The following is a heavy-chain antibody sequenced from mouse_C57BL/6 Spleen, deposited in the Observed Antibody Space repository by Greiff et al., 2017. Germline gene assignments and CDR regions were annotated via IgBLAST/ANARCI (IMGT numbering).Heavy chain of an antibody. D-gene: IGHD2-4*01. CDR3: ERDPLSYYDYDGPYAMDY. CDR1: GYSITSRYY. Sequence: EVQLVESGPGLVKPSQSLSLTCSVTGYSITSRYYWNWIRQFPGNKLEWMGYISYDGSNNYNPSLKNRISITRDTSTNQFFLKLNSVTTEDTATYYCERDPLSYYDYDGPYAMDYWGQGTAVTVSS. CDR2: ISYDGSN. J-gene: IGHJ4*01. V-gene: IGHV3-6*01.